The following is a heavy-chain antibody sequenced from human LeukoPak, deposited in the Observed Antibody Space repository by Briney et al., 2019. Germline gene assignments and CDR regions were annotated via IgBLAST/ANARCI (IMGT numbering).Heavy chain of an antibody. CDR2: IYYSGST. D-gene: IGHD5-24*01. CDR3: ARQGQLDFDY. CDR1: GGSISSYY. Sequence: SETLPLTCTVSGGSISSYYWSWIRQPPGKGLEWIGYIYYSGSTNYNPSLKSRVTISVDTSKNQFSLKLSSVTAADTAVYYCARQGQLDFDYWGQGTLVTVSS. J-gene: IGHJ4*02. V-gene: IGHV4-59*01.